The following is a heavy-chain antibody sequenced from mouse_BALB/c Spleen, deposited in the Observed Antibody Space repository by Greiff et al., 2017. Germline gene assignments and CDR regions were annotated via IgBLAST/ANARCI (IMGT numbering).Heavy chain of an antibody. CDR2: INPSSGYT. CDR1: GYTFTSYT. J-gene: IGHJ3*01. V-gene: IGHV1-4*01. Sequence: VQLQQSGAELARPGASVKMSCKASGYTFTSYTMHWVKQRPGQGLEWIGYINPSSGYTNYNQKFKDKATLTADKSSSTAYMQLSSLTSEDSAVYYWARSRGGYDEGRAWFAYWGQGTLVTVSA. D-gene: IGHD2-12*01. CDR3: ARSRGGYDEGRAWFAY.